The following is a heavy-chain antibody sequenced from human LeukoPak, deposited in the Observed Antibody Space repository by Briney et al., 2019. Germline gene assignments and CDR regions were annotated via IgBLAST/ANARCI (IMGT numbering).Heavy chain of an antibody. J-gene: IGHJ4*02. D-gene: IGHD4-4*01. CDR1: GYSXTSYW. CDR2: IYPGDSDT. Sequence: GESLKISCKGSGYSXTSYWIGWVRQLPGKGLEWMGIIYPGDSDTRYSPSFQGQVTISADKSISTAYLQWSSLKASDTAMYYCATVLSDYSNYYYFDYWGQGTLVTVSS. CDR3: ATVLSDYSNYYYFDY. V-gene: IGHV5-51*01.